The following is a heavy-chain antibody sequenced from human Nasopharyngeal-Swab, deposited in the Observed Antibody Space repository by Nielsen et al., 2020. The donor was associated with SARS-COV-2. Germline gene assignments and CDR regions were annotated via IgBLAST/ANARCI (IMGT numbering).Heavy chain of an antibody. CDR3: TTEGTAMEIDY. CDR1: GFTFSNAW. J-gene: IGHJ4*02. D-gene: IGHD5-18*01. CDR2: IKSKTDGGTT. V-gene: IGHV3-15*01. Sequence: GESLKISCAASGFTFSNAWMSWVRQAPGKGLEWVGRIKSKTDGGTTDYAAPVKGRFTISRDDSKNTPYLQMNSLKTEDTAVYYCTTEGTAMEIDYWGQGTLVTVSS.